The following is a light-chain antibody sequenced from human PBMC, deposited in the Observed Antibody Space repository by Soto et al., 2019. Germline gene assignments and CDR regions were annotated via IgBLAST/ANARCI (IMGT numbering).Light chain of an antibody. J-gene: IGLJ2*01. CDR3: QAWDSSTATLV. V-gene: IGLV3-1*01. CDR1: KLGDKY. CDR2: QDN. Sequence: SYELTQPPSVSVSPGQTASITCSGDKLGDKYACWYQQKPGQSPVLVICQDNKRPSGIPERFSGSNSGNTATLTISGTQAMDEADYYCQAWDSSTATLVFCGGTKLTV.